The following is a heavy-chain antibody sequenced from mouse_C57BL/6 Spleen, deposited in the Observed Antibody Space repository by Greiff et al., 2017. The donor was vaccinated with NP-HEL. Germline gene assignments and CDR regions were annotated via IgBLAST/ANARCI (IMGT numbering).Heavy chain of an antibody. D-gene: IGHD1-1*01. J-gene: IGHJ4*01. CDR1: GYSFTGFF. V-gene: IGHV1-20*01. Sequence: EVNLVESGPELVKPGDSVKISCKASGYSFTGFFMNWVIQSHGKSLEWIGRINPYNGDTFYNQKFKGKATLTVDKSSSTAHMELRSLTSEDSAVYYCARTYYYGSSYGYYYAMDYWGQGTSVTVSS. CDR3: ARTYYYGSSYGYYYAMDY. CDR2: INPYNGDT.